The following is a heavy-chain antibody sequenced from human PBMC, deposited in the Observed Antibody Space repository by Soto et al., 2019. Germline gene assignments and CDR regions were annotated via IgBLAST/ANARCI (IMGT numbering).Heavy chain of an antibody. V-gene: IGHV1-18*01. CDR2: ISAYNGNT. D-gene: IGHD3-3*01. CDR1: GYTFTSYG. Sequence: GASVKVSCKASGYTFTSYGISWVRQAPGQGLEWMGWISAYNGNTNYAQKLQGRVTMTTDTSTSTAYMELRSLRSDDTAVYYCARDGTHLEWLLYNWFDPWGQGTLVTVSS. J-gene: IGHJ5*02. CDR3: ARDGTHLEWLLYNWFDP.